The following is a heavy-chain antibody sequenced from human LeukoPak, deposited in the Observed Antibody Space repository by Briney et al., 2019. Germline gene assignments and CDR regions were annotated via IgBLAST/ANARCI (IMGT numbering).Heavy chain of an antibody. CDR1: GYSISSGYY. V-gene: IGHV4-38-2*01. J-gene: IGHJ5*02. Sequence: PSETLSLTCAVSGYSISSGYYWGWLRQPPGKGLEWIGIIYHSGSTYYNPSLKSRVTISVDTSKNQFSLRLSSVTAAVTAVYYCARGISRGYYDSSGYYWFDPWGQGTLVTVSS. CDR3: ARGISRGYYDSSGYYWFDP. CDR2: IYHSGST. D-gene: IGHD3-22*01.